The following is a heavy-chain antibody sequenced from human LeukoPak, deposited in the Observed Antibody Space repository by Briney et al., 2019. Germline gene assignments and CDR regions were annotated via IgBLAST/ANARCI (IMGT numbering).Heavy chain of an antibody. J-gene: IGHJ4*02. CDR1: GFTFSSYG. V-gene: IGHV3-33*01. Sequence: PGRSLRLSCAASGFTFSSYGMHWVRQAPGKGLEWVAVIWYDGSNKYYADSVKGRFTISRDNSKNTLYLQMNSLRAEDTAVYYCARGMSFYYFDYWGQGTLVTVSS. D-gene: IGHD2/OR15-2a*01. CDR2: IWYDGSNK. CDR3: ARGMSFYYFDY.